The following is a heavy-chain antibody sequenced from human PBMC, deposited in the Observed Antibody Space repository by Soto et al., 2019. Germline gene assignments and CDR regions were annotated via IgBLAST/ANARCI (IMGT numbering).Heavy chain of an antibody. D-gene: IGHD4-4*01. CDR3: ARDSYTRY. CDR2: IYNDGST. Sequence: GGSLRLSCAASGFIVSSSYMSWVRQAPGKGLEWVSIIYNDGSTYYADSVKGRFTISRDNSKKTLYLQILSLRAEDTAVYYCARDSYTRYWGQGTLVTVSS. CDR1: GFIVSSSY. J-gene: IGHJ4*02. V-gene: IGHV3-66*01.